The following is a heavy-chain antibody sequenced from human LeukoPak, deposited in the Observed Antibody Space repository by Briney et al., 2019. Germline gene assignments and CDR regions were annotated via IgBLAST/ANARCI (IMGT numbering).Heavy chain of an antibody. J-gene: IGHJ4*01. Sequence: GGSLRLSCAASGFTFSNSAMSWVRQAPGKGLEWVSTLSGSGITTYYADSVKGRFTISRDNSKNTLYLQMKSLRAEETAVYYCAKGIYSSGWSYFDYWGHGTLVTVSS. CDR2: LSGSGITT. CDR1: GFTFSNSA. D-gene: IGHD6-19*01. CDR3: AKGIYSSGWSYFDY. V-gene: IGHV3-23*01.